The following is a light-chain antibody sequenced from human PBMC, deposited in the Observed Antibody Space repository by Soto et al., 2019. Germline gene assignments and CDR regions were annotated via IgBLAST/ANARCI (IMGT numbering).Light chain of an antibody. Sequence: ALTQPASVSGSPGQSITISCTGTSSDIGDYDYVSWYQQRPGRAPKLMIYEVRYRPSGVSNRFSGSKSGNTASLTISGLQAEDEADYYCCSYTRTSNHYFFGSGTKVTVL. V-gene: IGLV2-14*01. CDR3: CSYTRTSNHYF. J-gene: IGLJ1*01. CDR1: SSDIGDYDY. CDR2: EVR.